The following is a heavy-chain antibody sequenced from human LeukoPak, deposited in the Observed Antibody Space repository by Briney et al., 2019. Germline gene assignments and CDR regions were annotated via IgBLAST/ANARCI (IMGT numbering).Heavy chain of an antibody. CDR1: GFTFDDYA. J-gene: IGHJ2*01. CDR3: AKSLYFLTSWYFAH. V-gene: IGHV3-9*01. Sequence: PGRPLRLSCAASGFTFDDYAMHWVRQVPGKGLEWVSSISWKSGNIHYADSVKGRFTVSRDNAKNSLYLQMNSLRTEDTALYYCAKSLYFLTSWYFAHWGRGTLVSVSS. CDR2: ISWKSGNI. D-gene: IGHD3/OR15-3a*01.